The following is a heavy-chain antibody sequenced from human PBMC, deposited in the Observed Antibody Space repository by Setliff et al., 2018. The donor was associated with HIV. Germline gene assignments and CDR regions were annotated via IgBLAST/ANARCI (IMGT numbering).Heavy chain of an antibody. CDR2: MHAESGGA. CDR3: ARQDPLTGRFTVDY. V-gene: IGHV1-2*06. D-gene: IGHD3-9*01. J-gene: IGHJ4*02. Sequence: GASVKVSCKASGFTFTDYHIHWARQAPGQGLEWMGRMHAESGGANLVQKFEDRVTMTRDTSINTAYMELSRLRSDDTAVYYCARQDPLTGRFTVDYWGQGTLVTVSS. CDR1: GFTFTDYH.